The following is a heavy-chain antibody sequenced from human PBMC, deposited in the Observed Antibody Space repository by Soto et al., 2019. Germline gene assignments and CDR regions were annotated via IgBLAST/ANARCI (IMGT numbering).Heavy chain of an antibody. CDR3: VRDPNYDGSFDC. D-gene: IGHD5-12*01. V-gene: IGHV3-48*03. CDR2: ISSSGGIT. J-gene: IGHJ4*02. CDR1: GVTLSTYE. Sequence: PXGSLMLSCSASGVTLSTYEMNWVRQAPGKGLDWVAYISSSGGITYYADSVKGRFTVSRDNAKNSMYLQLNSLRADDTAVYYCVRDPNYDGSFDCWGQGALVTVSS.